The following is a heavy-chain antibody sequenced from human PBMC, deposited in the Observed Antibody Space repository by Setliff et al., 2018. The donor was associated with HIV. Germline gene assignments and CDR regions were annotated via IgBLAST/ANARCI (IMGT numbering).Heavy chain of an antibody. J-gene: IGHJ4*02. D-gene: IGHD4-17*01. CDR3: ARSPGDYLFDY. CDR2: INAGYGNT. Sequence: GASVKVSCKASGYTFTSYAIHWVRQAPGQSLEWMGWINAGYGNTKYSQKFQGRVTIIRDASASTAYMELSSLRSEDTAVYYCARSPGDYLFDYWGQGTLVTVSS. CDR1: GYTFTSYA. V-gene: IGHV1-3*01.